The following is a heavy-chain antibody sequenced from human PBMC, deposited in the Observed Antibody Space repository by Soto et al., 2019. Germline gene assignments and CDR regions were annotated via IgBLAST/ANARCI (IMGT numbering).Heavy chain of an antibody. CDR1: GFTFSSYS. CDR2: ISSCSSTI. CDR3: ARQYYYYYMDV. Sequence: PGGSLRLSCAVSGFTFSSYSMNWVRQAPGKGLEWVSYISSCSSTIYDADSVKGRFTISRDNAKNSLYLQMNSLRAEDTAVYYCARQYYYYYMDVWGKGTTVTVSS. V-gene: IGHV3-48*01. J-gene: IGHJ6*03.